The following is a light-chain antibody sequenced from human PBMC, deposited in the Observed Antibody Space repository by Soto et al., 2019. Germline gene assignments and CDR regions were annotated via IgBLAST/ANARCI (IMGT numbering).Light chain of an antibody. CDR1: QSGRDMY. V-gene: IGKV3-20*01. J-gene: IGKJ1*01. CDR3: QHYGYPQWT. Sequence: EIVLTQSPGTLPLSPGERATLSCRASQSGRDMYLAWYQQKPGQPPRLLIYGVSSRAYGIPDRFSGSGSGTDFTLTISRLEPEDFAVYCCQHYGYPQWTFGQGTKVEIK. CDR2: GVS.